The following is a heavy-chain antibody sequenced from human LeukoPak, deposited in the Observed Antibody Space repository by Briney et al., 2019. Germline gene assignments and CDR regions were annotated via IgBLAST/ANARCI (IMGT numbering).Heavy chain of an antibody. V-gene: IGHV5-51*01. J-gene: IGHJ3*02. D-gene: IGHD3-22*01. Sequence: GESLKISCKGSGYSFTSYWIGWVRPMPGKGLEWMGIIYPGDSDTRYSPSFQGQVTISADKSISTAYLQWSSLKASDTAMYYCARRGDSSGYIDAFDIWGQGTMVTVSS. CDR2: IYPGDSDT. CDR3: ARRGDSSGYIDAFDI. CDR1: GYSFTSYW.